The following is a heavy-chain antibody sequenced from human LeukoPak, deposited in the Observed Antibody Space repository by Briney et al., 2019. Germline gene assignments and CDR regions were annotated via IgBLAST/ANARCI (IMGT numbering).Heavy chain of an antibody. CDR2: INSDGSST. D-gene: IGHD3-22*01. CDR1: GFTFSNYW. CDR3: ASGLNYDCRGYYY. V-gene: IGHV3-74*01. J-gene: IGHJ4*02. Sequence: GGSLRLSCATSGFTFSNYWMHSVRQAPGKGLEWVSRINSDGSSTSYADSVKGRFTISRDNAKNTLYLQMNSLRAEGTAVYDSASGLNYDCRGYYYWGQGTLVTVSS.